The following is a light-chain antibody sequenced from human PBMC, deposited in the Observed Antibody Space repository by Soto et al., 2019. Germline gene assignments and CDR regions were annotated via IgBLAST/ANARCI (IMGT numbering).Light chain of an antibody. J-gene: IGKJ1*01. CDR2: AAS. CDR3: QQLNSYRRS. V-gene: IGKV1-9*01. CDR1: QDINTY. Sequence: DIQLTQSPSFLSASVGDRVTITCRASQDINTYLAWYQQKPGKAPQLPIYAASILKGAVPSRFSGGGSVTDFTLTISSLQPEDFAPDYDQQLNSYRRSFSPGTKVEF.